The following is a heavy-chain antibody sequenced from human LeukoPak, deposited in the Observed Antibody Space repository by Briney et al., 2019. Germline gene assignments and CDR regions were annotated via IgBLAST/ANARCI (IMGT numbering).Heavy chain of an antibody. Sequence: SETLSLTCTVSGGSLSSYYWSWIRQPPGKGLEWIGYISYSGSTNYNPSLKSRVTISIDTSKNQFSLKFNSVTAADTAIYYCARGRWFDSWGQGTLVTVSS. CDR2: ISYSGST. CDR3: ARGRWFDS. V-gene: IGHV4-59*01. CDR1: GGSLSSYY. J-gene: IGHJ5*01.